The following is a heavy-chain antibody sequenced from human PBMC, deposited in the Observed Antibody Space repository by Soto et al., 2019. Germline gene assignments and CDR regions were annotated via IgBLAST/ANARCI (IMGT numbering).Heavy chain of an antibody. CDR2: INTNGGTR. D-gene: IGHD3-22*01. V-gene: IGHV3-11*01. Sequence: VQLVESGGGLVKPGGSLRLSCAASGFTFSDYYMSWIRQAPGQGLEWLSFINTNGGTRYYADSVRGRFTFSRDNAKKSLYLQMNSLRAEDTAVYYCARSGITLIEILDYWGQGTLVTVSS. CDR1: GFTFSDYY. CDR3: ARSGITLIEILDY. J-gene: IGHJ4*02.